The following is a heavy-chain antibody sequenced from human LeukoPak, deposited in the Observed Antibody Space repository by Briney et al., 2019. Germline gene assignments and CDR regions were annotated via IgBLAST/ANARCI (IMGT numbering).Heavy chain of an antibody. CDR2: INPSGGST. D-gene: IGHD5-18*01. Sequence: ASVKVSCKASGYSFTSNYMHWVRQAPGQGLEWMGIINPSGGSTSYAQKFQGRVTMTRDTSTSTVYMELSSLRSEDTAVYYCARVPNTAMVPMTYYYYGMDVWGQGTTVTVSS. V-gene: IGHV1-46*01. J-gene: IGHJ6*02. CDR3: ARVPNTAMVPMTYYYYGMDV. CDR1: GYSFTSNY.